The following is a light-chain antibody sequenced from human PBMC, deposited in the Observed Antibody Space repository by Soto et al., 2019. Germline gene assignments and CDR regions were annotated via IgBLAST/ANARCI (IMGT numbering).Light chain of an antibody. V-gene: IGLV1-51*01. CDR2: DNS. CDR1: SSNIGNNA. CDR3: GTWDSDLSAEV. J-gene: IGLJ3*02. Sequence: QSVLTQPPSVSEAPRQRVTISCSGSSSNIGNNAVNWYQQLPGRAPKVVIYDNSKRPSGIPDRFSGSKSGSSATLGVTGLQTGDEADYYCGTWDSDLSAEVFGGGTKLTVL.